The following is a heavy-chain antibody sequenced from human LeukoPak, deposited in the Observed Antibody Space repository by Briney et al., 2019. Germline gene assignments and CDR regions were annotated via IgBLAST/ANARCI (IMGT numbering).Heavy chain of an antibody. J-gene: IGHJ6*02. CDR1: GFTFSSYG. V-gene: IGHV3-30*18. D-gene: IGHD2-21*02. Sequence: GGSLRLSCAASGFTFSSYGMHWVRQAPGKGLEWVAVISYDGSNKYYADSVKGRFTISRDNSKNTLYLQMSSLRAEDTAVYYCAKEAYCGGDCYSLNYGMDVWGQGTTVTVSS. CDR3: AKEAYCGGDCYSLNYGMDV. CDR2: ISYDGSNK.